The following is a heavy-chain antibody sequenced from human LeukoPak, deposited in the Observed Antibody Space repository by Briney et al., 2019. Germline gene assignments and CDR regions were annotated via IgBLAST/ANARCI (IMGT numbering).Heavy chain of an antibody. CDR3: AKSPGGSYYVSPFDY. Sequence: GGSLRLSCAASGFTFSNYAMSWVRQAPGKGLGWVSAISGGGGTTYYADSVKGRFTISRDNSKNTLYLQMNSLRAEDTAVYYCAKSPGGSYYVSPFDYWGQGTLVTVSS. CDR2: ISGGGGTT. D-gene: IGHD1-26*01. J-gene: IGHJ4*02. CDR1: GFTFSNYA. V-gene: IGHV3-23*01.